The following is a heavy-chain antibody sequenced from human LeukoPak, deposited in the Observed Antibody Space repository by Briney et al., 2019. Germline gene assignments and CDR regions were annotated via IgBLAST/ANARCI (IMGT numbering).Heavy chain of an antibody. J-gene: IGHJ3*02. Sequence: GRSLRLSCAASGFTFSSYSMHWVRQAPGKGLEWVAVTSHDGSNKYYADSVKGRFTISRDNSKNTLYLQMNSLRAEETALYYCAKHLSSGWYGGPFDIWGQGTMVTVSS. D-gene: IGHD6-19*01. V-gene: IGHV3-30*18. CDR1: GFTFSSYS. CDR2: TSHDGSNK. CDR3: AKHLSSGWYGGPFDI.